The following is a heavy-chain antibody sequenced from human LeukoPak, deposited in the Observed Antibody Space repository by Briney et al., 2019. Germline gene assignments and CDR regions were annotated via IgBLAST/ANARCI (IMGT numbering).Heavy chain of an antibody. Sequence: GGSLRLSCAASGFSFSSYDMHWVRQVRGKGLEWLTVISYYGRNKYYADSAKGRFTISRDNSQNTLDLQMNSLRAEDTAVYYFAKEVHFGTSYYYYFGRDVWGKGTTVTVSS. D-gene: IGHD3-10*01. CDR1: GFSFSSYD. CDR3: AKEVHFGTSYYYYFGRDV. V-gene: IGHV3-30*18. J-gene: IGHJ6*04. CDR2: ISYYGRNK.